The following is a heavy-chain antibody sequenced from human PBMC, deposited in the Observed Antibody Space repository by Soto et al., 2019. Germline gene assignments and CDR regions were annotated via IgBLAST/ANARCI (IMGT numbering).Heavy chain of an antibody. J-gene: IGHJ3*02. D-gene: IGHD3-3*01. CDR2: IYYSGST. CDR1: GGSISSYY. CDR3: ASVLTYYDFWSGYYNYDAFDI. Sequence: PSETLSLTCTVSGGSISSYYWSWIRQPPGKGLEWIGYIYYSGSTNYNPSLKSRVTISVDTSKNQFSLKLSSVTAADTAVYYCASVLTYYDFWSGYYNYDAFDIRGQGTMVTVSS. V-gene: IGHV4-59*01.